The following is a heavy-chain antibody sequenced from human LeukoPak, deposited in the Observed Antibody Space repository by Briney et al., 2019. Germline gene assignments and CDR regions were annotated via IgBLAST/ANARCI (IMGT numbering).Heavy chain of an antibody. CDR3: HIWLLSVVSADY. V-gene: IGHV1-46*01. D-gene: IGHD3-3*01. CDR2: INPSGGST. Sequence: ASVKVSCKASGYTFTSYYMHWVRQAPGQGLEWMGIINPSGGSTSYAQKFQGRVTMTRDTSTSTVYMELSSLRSEDTAVYYCHIWLLSVVSADYWGQGTLATVSS. J-gene: IGHJ4*02. CDR1: GYTFTSYY.